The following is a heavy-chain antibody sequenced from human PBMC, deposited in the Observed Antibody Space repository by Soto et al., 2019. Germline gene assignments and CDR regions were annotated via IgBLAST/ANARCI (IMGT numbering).Heavy chain of an antibody. CDR1: GYSFTSYW. V-gene: IGHV5-10-1*01. CDR3: ARSCSGGGCYPYYYYGMDV. CDR2: IDPSDSYT. D-gene: IGHD2-15*01. Sequence: GESLKISCKGSGYSFTSYWISWVRQMPGKGLEWMGRIDPSDSYTNYSPSFQGHVTISADKSISTAYLQWSSLKASDTAMYYCARSCSGGGCYPYYYYGMDVWGQGTTVTVSS. J-gene: IGHJ6*02.